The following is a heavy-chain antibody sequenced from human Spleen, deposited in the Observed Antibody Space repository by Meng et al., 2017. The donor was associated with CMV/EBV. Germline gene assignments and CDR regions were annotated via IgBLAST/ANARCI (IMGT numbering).Heavy chain of an antibody. V-gene: IGHV1-69*05. Sequence: SVKVSCKASGGTFSSYAISWVRQAPGQGLEWMGGIIPIFGTANYAQKFQGRVTITTDESTSTAYMELSSLRSEDTAVYYCARTKYYDFWSGYYPLLDASDIWGQGTMVTVSS. D-gene: IGHD3-3*01. CDR1: GGTFSSYA. CDR2: IIPIFGTA. J-gene: IGHJ3*02. CDR3: ARTKYYDFWSGYYPLLDASDI.